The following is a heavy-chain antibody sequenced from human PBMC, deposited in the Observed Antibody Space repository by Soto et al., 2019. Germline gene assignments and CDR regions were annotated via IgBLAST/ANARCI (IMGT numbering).Heavy chain of an antibody. CDR3: AREKHLRITVFGVVADAFDI. V-gene: IGHV3-53*01. D-gene: IGHD3-3*01. Sequence: PGGSLRLSCAASGFTVSSNYMIWVRQAPGKGLEWVSVIYSGGSTYYADSAKGRLTISRDNSNNTLYLKMNSLRAEDAAVYYCAREKHLRITVFGVVADAFDIWGQGTMVTVSS. CDR2: IYSGGST. CDR1: GFTVSSNY. J-gene: IGHJ3*02.